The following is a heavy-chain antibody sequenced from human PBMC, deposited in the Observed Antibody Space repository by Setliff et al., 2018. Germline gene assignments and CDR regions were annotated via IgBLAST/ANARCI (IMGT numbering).Heavy chain of an antibody. CDR3: ARDVGYGDYVGYYGMDV. D-gene: IGHD4-17*01. CDR2: IYSGGST. Sequence: GGSLRLSCAASGFTVSSNYMSWVRQAPGKGLEWVSVIYSGGSTYYADSVKGRFAISRDNSKNTLYLQMNSLRAEDTAVYYCARDVGYGDYVGYYGMDVWGQGTTVTVS. V-gene: IGHV3-53*01. J-gene: IGHJ6*02. CDR1: GFTVSSNY.